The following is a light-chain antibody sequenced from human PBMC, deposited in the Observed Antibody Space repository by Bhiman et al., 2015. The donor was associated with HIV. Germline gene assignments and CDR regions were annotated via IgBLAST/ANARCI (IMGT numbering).Light chain of an antibody. CDR3: CSYRGIYTSYV. V-gene: IGLV2-11*01. J-gene: IGLJ1*01. Sequence: QSALTQPPSASGSRGQSVIISCTGTSSDVGVYNLVSWYQHHPGKAPKLMIYDVSKRPSGVPDRFSGSKSGNTASLTISGLQAEDEAHYYCCSYRGIYTSYVFGTGTKVTVL. CDR2: DVS. CDR1: SSDVGVYNL.